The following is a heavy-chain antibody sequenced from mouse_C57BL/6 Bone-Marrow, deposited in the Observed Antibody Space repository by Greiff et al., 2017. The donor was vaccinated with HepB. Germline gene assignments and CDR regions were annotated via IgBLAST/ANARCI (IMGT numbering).Heavy chain of an antibody. Sequence: EVKLMESGGGLVQPGESLKLSCESNEYEFPSHDMSWVRKTPEKRLELVAAINSDGGSTYYPDTMERRFIISRDNTKKTLYLQMSSLRSEDTALYYCERRRGLRRDWYFDVWGTGTTVTVSS. D-gene: IGHD2-2*01. V-gene: IGHV5-2*01. CDR1: EYEFPSHD. CDR2: INSDGGST. J-gene: IGHJ1*03. CDR3: ERRRGLRRDWYFDV.